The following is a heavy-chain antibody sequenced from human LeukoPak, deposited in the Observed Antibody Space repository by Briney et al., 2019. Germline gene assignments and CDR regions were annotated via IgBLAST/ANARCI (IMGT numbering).Heavy chain of an antibody. Sequence: VASVKVSCKASGYTFTSYGIGWVRQAPGQGLEWMGWISAYNGNTNYAQKLQGRVTMTTDTSTSTAYMGLRSLRSDDTAVYYCARDPGVVVPAAIDYWGQGTLVTVSS. CDR2: ISAYNGNT. D-gene: IGHD2-2*01. CDR1: GYTFTSYG. V-gene: IGHV1-18*01. J-gene: IGHJ4*02. CDR3: ARDPGVVVPAAIDY.